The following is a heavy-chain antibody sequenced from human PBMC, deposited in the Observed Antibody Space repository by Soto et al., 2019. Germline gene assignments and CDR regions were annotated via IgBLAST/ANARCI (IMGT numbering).Heavy chain of an antibody. CDR1: GGSISSSSYY. D-gene: IGHD6-19*01. CDR2: IYYSGST. J-gene: IGHJ3*02. CDR3: ARRTQWLAPSLQAFYSFDI. V-gene: IGHV4-39*01. Sequence: QLQLQESGPGLVKPSETLSLTCTVSGGSISSSSYYWGWIRQPPGKGLEWIGSIYYSGSTYYNPSLKSRVTISVDTSKNQFSLKLSSVTAADTAVYYCARRTQWLAPSLQAFYSFDIWGQGTMVTVSS.